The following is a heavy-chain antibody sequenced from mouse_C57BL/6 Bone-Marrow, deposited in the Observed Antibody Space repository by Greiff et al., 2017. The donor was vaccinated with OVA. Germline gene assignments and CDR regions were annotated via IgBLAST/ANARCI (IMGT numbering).Heavy chain of an antibody. J-gene: IGHJ4*01. V-gene: IGHV7-1*01. CDR3: ARDYYYPGDY. Sequence: EVNVVESGGGLVQSGRSLRLSCATSGFTFSDFYMEWVRQAPGKGLEWIAASRNKANDYTTEYSASVKGRFIVSRDTSQSILYLQMNALRAEDTAIYYCARDYYYPGDYWGQGTSVTVSS. CDR2: SRNKANDYTT. CDR1: GFTFSDFY. D-gene: IGHD1-1*01.